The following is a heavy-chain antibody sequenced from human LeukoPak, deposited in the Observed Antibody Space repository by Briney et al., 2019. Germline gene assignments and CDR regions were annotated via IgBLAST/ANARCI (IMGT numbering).Heavy chain of an antibody. CDR2: INHSGST. J-gene: IGHJ3*02. Sequence: SETLSLTCTVSGGSISSSSYYWGWIRQPPGKGLAWIGEINHSGSTNYNPSLKSRVTISVDTSKNQFSLNLSSVTAADTAVYYCARFGAGSSGWYRRYAFDIWGQGTMVTVSS. CDR3: ARFGAGSSGWYRRYAFDI. V-gene: IGHV4-39*07. CDR1: GGSISSSSYY. D-gene: IGHD6-19*01.